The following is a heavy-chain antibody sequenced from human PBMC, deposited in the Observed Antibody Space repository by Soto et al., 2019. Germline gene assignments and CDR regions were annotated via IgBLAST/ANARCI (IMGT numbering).Heavy chain of an antibody. D-gene: IGHD3-3*01. CDR2: IYYSGST. J-gene: IGHJ6*03. V-gene: IGHV4-59*01. CDR1: GGSISSYY. Sequence: SETLSLTCTVSGGSISSYYSSWIRQPPGKGLEWIGYIYYSGSTNYNPSLKSRVTISVDTSKNQFSLKLSSVTAADTAVYYCAGAPTLFGLVPYSRNYYYSYMDVWGKGTTVTVS. CDR3: AGAPTLFGLVPYSRNYYYSYMDV.